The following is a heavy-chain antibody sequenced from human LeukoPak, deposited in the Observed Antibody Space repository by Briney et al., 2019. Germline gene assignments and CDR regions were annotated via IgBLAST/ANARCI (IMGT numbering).Heavy chain of an antibody. Sequence: ASLKVSCKASGYTFTSYYMHWGRQAPGQGLESMGWINPNSAGTNYAQKFQGRVTMTRDTSISTAYMKLSRLRSDDTAVYYCAREFWAIEMATNSFDYWGQGTLVTVSS. CDR1: GYTFTSYY. D-gene: IGHD5-24*01. CDR2: INPNSAGT. J-gene: IGHJ4*02. CDR3: AREFWAIEMATNSFDY. V-gene: IGHV1-2*02.